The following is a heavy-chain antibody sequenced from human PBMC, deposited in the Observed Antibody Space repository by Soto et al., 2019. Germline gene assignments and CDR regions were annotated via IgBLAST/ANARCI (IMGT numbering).Heavy chain of an antibody. CDR2: IGPRFGSP. V-gene: IGHV1-69*06. D-gene: IGHD5-12*01. J-gene: IGHJ6*02. CDR1: GGTFSDYA. Sequence: QVQLVQSGAEMRQPGSSLRVSCKASGGTFSDYAFSWVRQAPGQGLEWMGGIGPRFGSPNYAQKFGGRVTITADSSSSTVYIALRGLRFDDTAVYFCARDRIKLRLVKSSFHGIDVWGQGTTISVSS. CDR3: ARDRIKLRLVKSSFHGIDV.